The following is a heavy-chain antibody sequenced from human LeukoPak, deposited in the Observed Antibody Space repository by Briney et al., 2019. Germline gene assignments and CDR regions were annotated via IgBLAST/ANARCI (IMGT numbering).Heavy chain of an antibody. Sequence: PGGSLRLSCVASGFTVSSNYMSWVRQAPGKGLEWVSVIYSGGSTYYADSVKGRFTISRDISKNTLYHQMNSLRAEDTAVYYCARMGVRDIGDYWGQGTLVTVSS. J-gene: IGHJ4*02. CDR1: GFTVSSNY. D-gene: IGHD2-15*01. V-gene: IGHV3-53*01. CDR2: IYSGGST. CDR3: ARMGVRDIGDY.